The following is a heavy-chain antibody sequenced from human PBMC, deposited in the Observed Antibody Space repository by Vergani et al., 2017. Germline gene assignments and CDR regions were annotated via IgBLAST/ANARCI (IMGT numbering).Heavy chain of an antibody. D-gene: IGHD1-26*01. CDR1: GFTFSSKA. CDR3: ANSIFNVGGTLAGRSGY. Sequence: EVQRLEAGGGLVQPGGSLRRSCAASGFTFSSKAMSWVRQAPGKGREWGSDISGSGGSKYDADSVKGRFTMSRENSKNTMYLQMNRLRAEDTAVYYCANSIFNVGGTLAGRSGYWGQGTLVTVSS. J-gene: IGHJ4*02. V-gene: IGHV3-23*01. CDR2: ISGSGGSK.